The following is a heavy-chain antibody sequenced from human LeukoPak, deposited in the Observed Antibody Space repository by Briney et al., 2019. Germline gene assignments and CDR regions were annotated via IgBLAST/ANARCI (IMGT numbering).Heavy chain of an antibody. CDR3: ARGVVPAVGRDWFDP. CDR2: IIPIFGTA. D-gene: IGHD2-2*01. V-gene: IGHV1-69*13. J-gene: IGHJ5*02. CDR1: GYTFTSYD. Sequence: GASVKVSCKASGYTFTSYDINWVRQATGQGLEWMGWIIPIFGTANYAQKFQGRVTITADESTSTAYMELSSLRSEDTAVYYCARGVVPAVGRDWFDPWGQGTLVTVSS.